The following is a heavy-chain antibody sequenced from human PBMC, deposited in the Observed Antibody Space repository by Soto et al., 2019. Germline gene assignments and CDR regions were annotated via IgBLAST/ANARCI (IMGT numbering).Heavy chain of an antibody. Sequence: QVQVVESGSEVKKPGASVKVSFKAPGYIFSDYYIHWVRQAPGQGLEWMGWVNPKSGRTNFAHKFHGRVTMTVDPSTTTAYMELARLNSADMAIYFCARDPASAVDNRFDVWGQGTLVTVSS. CDR3: ARDPASAVDNRFDV. J-gene: IGHJ5*02. CDR1: GYIFSDYY. V-gene: IGHV1-2*02. CDR2: VNPKSGRT.